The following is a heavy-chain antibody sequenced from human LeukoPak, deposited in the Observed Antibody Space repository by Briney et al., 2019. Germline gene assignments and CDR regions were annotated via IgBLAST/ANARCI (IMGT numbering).Heavy chain of an antibody. D-gene: IGHD2-2*01. CDR3: ARQAYCSGTSCYPFDY. CDR1: GGSNSIGGYY. Sequence: SQTRSLTCTVSGGSNSIGGYYWTWIRQHPGKGLEWIGYIYHTGSTYYNQYLKSRVTKSVDTSKNHFSLKLSSVTAADTAVYYCARQAYCSGTSCYPFDYWGQGTLVTPSS. J-gene: IGHJ4*02. CDR2: IYHTGST. V-gene: IGHV4-31*03.